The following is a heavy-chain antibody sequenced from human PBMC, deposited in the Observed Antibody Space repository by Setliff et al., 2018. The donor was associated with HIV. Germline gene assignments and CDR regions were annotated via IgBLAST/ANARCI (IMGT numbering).Heavy chain of an antibody. J-gene: IGHJ5*02. D-gene: IGHD2-2*01. CDR3: VKGHCNSDKCWYTWFDP. CDR1: NYTLINYG. Sequence: ASVKVSCKASNYTLINYGVSWVRQAPGQGLEWMGWIGSYSGYTIYAQKFQDRLTMTTDTSTTTASMELRSLRSDDTAVYYCVKGHCNSDKCWYTWFDPWGQGTLVTVSS. CDR2: IGSYSGYT. V-gene: IGHV1-18*01.